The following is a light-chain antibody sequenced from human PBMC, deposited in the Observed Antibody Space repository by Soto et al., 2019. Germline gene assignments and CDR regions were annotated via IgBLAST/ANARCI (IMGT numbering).Light chain of an antibody. CDR3: CSYASSSILYV. V-gene: IGLV2-23*01. CDR1: SSDVGSYKL. CDR2: DGS. J-gene: IGLJ1*01. Sequence: QAVVTQPASVSGSPGQSITISCTGTSSDVGSYKLVSWYQHHPGKAPKLMIYDGSERPSGVSNRFSGSTSGNTASLTISGLQAEDEADYYCCSYASSSILYVFGTGTKVTVL.